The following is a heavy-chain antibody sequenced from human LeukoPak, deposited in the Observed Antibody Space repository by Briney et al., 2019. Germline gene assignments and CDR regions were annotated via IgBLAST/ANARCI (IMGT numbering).Heavy chain of an antibody. CDR2: IIPILGIA. J-gene: IGHJ6*02. D-gene: IGHD3-16*01. Sequence: VAAVKVSCKASGGTFSSYAISWVRQAPGQGLEWMGRIIPILGIANYAQKFQGRVTITADKSTSTAYMELSSLRSEDTAVYYCARAKKRSGYYYYYGMDVWGQGTTVTVSS. CDR1: GGTFSSYA. CDR3: ARAKKRSGYYYYYGMDV. V-gene: IGHV1-69*04.